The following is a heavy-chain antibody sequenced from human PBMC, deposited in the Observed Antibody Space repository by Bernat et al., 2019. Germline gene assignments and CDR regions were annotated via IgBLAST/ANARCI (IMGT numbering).Heavy chain of an antibody. CDR1: GFTFSSYA. CDR2: ISGSGGST. Sequence: EVQLLESGGGLVQPGGSLRLSCAASGFTFSSYAMSWVRQAPGKGLAWVSAISGSGGSTNYADSVKGRFTISRDNSKNTLYLQMNSLRAEDTAVYYCARGDGEWAPIDYWGQGTLVTVSS. J-gene: IGHJ4*02. CDR3: ARGDGEWAPIDY. V-gene: IGHV3-23*01. D-gene: IGHD1-26*01.